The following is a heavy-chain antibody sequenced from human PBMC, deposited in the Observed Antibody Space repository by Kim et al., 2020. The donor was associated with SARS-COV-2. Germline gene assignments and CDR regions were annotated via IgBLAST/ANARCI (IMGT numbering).Heavy chain of an antibody. CDR1: GFTFSDYR. J-gene: IGHJ4*02. Sequence: GGSLRLSCVASGFTFSDYRMHWVRQAPGKGLEWVAAISEDGSDKFYPDSVRGRFTISRDNSKNTLDLQMNGLRVEDTAVFYCARIAVTGTGGPFDYWGQGAPVTVSA. D-gene: IGHD6-19*01. CDR3: ARIAVTGTGGPFDY. V-gene: IGHV3-30-3*01. CDR2: ISEDGSDK.